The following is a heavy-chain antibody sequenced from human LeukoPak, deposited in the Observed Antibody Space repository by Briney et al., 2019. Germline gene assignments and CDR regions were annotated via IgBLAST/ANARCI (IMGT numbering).Heavy chain of an antibody. CDR2: IDYSGNT. CDR3: GRPRRTGGPYAAFDI. Sequence: PSETLSLTCTVSGRSISSYYWSWIRQPPGKGLEWIGYIDYSGNTNYNPSLKSRVTISVDTSKNQFSLKLSSVTAADTAVYYCGRPRRTGGPYAAFDIWGQGTMVTVSS. CDR1: GRSISSYY. V-gene: IGHV4-59*08. J-gene: IGHJ3*02. D-gene: IGHD2-2*01.